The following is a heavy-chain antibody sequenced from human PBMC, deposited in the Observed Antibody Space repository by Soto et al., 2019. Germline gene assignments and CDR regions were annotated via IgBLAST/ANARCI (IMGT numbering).Heavy chain of an antibody. CDR2: IYYSGSI. J-gene: IGHJ6*02. CDR1: GGSISSYY. Sequence: SETLSLTYTVSGGSISSYYWSWIRQPPGKGLEWIGYIYYSGSINYNPSLKSRVTISVDTSKNQFSLKLSSVTAADTAVYYCARGYGDWYYYGMDVWGQGTTVTVSS. CDR3: ARGYGDWYYYGMDV. D-gene: IGHD4-17*01. V-gene: IGHV4-59*01.